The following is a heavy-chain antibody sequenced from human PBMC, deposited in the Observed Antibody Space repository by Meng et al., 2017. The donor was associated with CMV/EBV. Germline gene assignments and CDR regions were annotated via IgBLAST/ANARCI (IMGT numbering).Heavy chain of an antibody. CDR2: IYYSGST. D-gene: IGHD6-19*01. CDR1: GGSISSYY. V-gene: IGHV4-59*01. CDR3: ARSEWLGQFDY. J-gene: IGHJ4*02. Sequence: SETLSLTCTVSGGSISSYYWSWIRQPPGKGLEWIGYIYYSGSTNYNPSLKSRVTISVDTSKNQFSLKLSSVTAADTAVYYCARSEWLGQFDYWGQGTLGTVSS.